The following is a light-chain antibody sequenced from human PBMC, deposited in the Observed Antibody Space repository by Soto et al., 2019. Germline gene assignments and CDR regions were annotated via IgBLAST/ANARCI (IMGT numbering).Light chain of an antibody. Sequence: DIQMTQSPSSLSASIGDRVTITCQASQDISNYLNWYQQKPGKAPKLLIYDTSNLETGVPSRFSGGGSGTGYIITITGLQPEDIATYYCQQYDNLPWTFGRGTKVEVK. CDR3: QQYDNLPWT. V-gene: IGKV1-33*01. J-gene: IGKJ1*01. CDR2: DTS. CDR1: QDISNY.